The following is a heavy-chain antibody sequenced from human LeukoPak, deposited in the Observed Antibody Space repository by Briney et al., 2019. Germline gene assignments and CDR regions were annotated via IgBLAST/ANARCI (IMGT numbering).Heavy chain of an antibody. CDR2: ISSSSSYI. D-gene: IGHD3-22*01. J-gene: IGHJ4*02. V-gene: IGHV3-21*01. CDR1: GFTFSSYS. Sequence: GGSLRLSCAASGFTFSSYSMNWVRQAPGKGLEWVSSISSSSSYIYYADSVKGRFTISRDNAKNSLYLQMNSLRAEDTAVYYCAGDHHYYDSSGLRSGCIDYWGQGTLVTVSS. CDR3: AGDHHYYDSSGLRSGCIDY.